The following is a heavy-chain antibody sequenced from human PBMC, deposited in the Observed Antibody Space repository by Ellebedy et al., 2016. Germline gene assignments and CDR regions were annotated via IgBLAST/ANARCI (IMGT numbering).Heavy chain of an antibody. V-gene: IGHV4-4*02. CDR3: ARVGVPLFYYYYMDV. CDR2: IYHSGST. J-gene: IGHJ6*03. Sequence: GSLRLXCAASGFTFSNAWMSWVRQPPGKGLEWIGEIYHSGSTNYNPSLKSRVTISVDKSKNQFSLKLSSVTAADTAVYYCARVGVPLFYYYYMDVWGKGTTVTVSS. CDR1: GFTFSNAW. D-gene: IGHD1-1*01.